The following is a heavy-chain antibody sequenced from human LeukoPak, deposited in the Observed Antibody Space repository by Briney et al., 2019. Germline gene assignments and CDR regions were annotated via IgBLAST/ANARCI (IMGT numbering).Heavy chain of an antibody. Sequence: GGSLRLSCAASGFSVSSYGMHWVRQASGKGLEWVGRIRSKVKSYATAYAASVKGRFTISRDDSKNTAYLQMNSLKTEDTAVYYCTRLEYSSSQLFDYWGQGTLVTVSS. J-gene: IGHJ4*02. CDR1: GFSVSSYG. D-gene: IGHD6-6*01. CDR2: IRSKVKSYAT. CDR3: TRLEYSSSQLFDY. V-gene: IGHV3-73*01.